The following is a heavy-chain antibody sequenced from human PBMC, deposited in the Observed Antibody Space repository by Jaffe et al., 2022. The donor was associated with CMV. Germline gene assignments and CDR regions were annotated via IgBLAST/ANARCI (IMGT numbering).Heavy chain of an antibody. J-gene: IGHJ4*02. Sequence: QVQLVESGGGVVQPGRSLRLSCAASGFTFSSYGMHWVRQAPGKGLEWVAVIWYDGSNKYYADSVKGRFTISRDNSKNTLYLQMNSLRAEDTAVYYCARAGVGQFEGWNAPFDYWGQGTLVTVSS. D-gene: IGHD3-16*01. CDR3: ARAGVGQFEGWNAPFDY. V-gene: IGHV3-33*08. CDR1: GFTFSSYG. CDR2: IWYDGSNK.